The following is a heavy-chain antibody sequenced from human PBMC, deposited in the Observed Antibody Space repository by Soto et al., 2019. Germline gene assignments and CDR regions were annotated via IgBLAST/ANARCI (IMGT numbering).Heavy chain of an antibody. J-gene: IGHJ2*01. CDR2: INPNSGGT. D-gene: IGHD2-15*01. Sequence: QVQLVQSGAEVKKPGASVKVSCKASGYTFTGYYMHWVRQAPGQGLEWMGWINPNSGGTNYAQKXXGLATMTRDTXXSXAXXELSRLRSDDTAVYYCARDRYCSGGSCYSDWYFDLWGRGTLVTVSS. CDR3: ARDRYCSGGSCYSDWYFDL. CDR1: GYTFTGYY. V-gene: IGHV1-2*04.